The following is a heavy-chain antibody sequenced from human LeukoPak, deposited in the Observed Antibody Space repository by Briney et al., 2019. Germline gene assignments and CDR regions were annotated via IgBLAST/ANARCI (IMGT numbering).Heavy chain of an antibody. Sequence: AFVKVSCKASGYTFTSYGISWVRQAPGQGLEWMGWISAYNGNTNYAQTLQCRVTMTTDTTTSTDYMELRSVKSDDTAVYCCARDDPNYNDLPRDYWGQGTLVTNSS. CDR2: ISAYNGNT. V-gene: IGHV1-18*01. CDR3: ARDDPNYNDLPRDY. J-gene: IGHJ4*02. CDR1: GYTFTSYG. D-gene: IGHD1-20*01.